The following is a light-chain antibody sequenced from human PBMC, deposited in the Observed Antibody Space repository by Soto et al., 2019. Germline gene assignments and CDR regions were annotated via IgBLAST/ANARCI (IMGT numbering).Light chain of an antibody. CDR1: EDISHY. V-gene: IGKV1-33*01. Sequence: DIQMTQSPSSMSASVGDRVTITCQAREDISHYLNWYQQKPGKAPKLLIYDASNMETGVPSRFSGRGSGTDFTFTISSLQPEYIATYYCQHYDNRPPTFGQGTKVEIK. J-gene: IGKJ1*01. CDR3: QHYDNRPPT. CDR2: DAS.